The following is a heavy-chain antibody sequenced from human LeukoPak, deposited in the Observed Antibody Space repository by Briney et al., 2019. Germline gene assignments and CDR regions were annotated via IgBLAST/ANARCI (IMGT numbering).Heavy chain of an antibody. D-gene: IGHD1-26*01. V-gene: IGHV1-24*01. CDR2: FDPEDGKP. CDR3: AAGGIYSLLDY. J-gene: IGHJ4*02. Sequence: GASVKVSCKVSGNTLTELSMHWVRQAPRKGLEWMGGFDPEDGKPIYAQKFQGRVTMTEDSSTDTAYMELSSLISEDTAVYYCAAGGIYSLLDYWGQGTLVTVSS. CDR1: GNTLTELS.